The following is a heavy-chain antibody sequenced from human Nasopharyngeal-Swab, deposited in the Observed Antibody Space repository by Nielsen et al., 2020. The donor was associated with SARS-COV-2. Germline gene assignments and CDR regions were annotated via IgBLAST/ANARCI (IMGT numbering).Heavy chain of an antibody. CDR1: GFTLSSNS. CDR3: ASSTIVVAGRGTLGASFDY. CDR2: ISSSSSTK. V-gene: IGHV3-48*02. J-gene: IGHJ4*02. Sequence: GGSLRLSCAASGFTLSSNSMNWVRQAPGKGLEWVSYISSSSSTKYNADSVKGRFTISRDNAKNSLYLQMNSLRDEDTAAYYCASSTIVVAGRGTLGASFDYWGQGTLVTVSS. D-gene: IGHD6-19*01.